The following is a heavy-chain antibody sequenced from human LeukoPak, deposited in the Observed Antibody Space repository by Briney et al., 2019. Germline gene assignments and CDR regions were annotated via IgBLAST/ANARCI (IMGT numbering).Heavy chain of an antibody. Sequence: GGSLRLSCAASGFTFSSYGMHWVRQAPGKGLECVAVIWYDGSNQYYADSMKGRFTISRDNSKNTLWLQMNSLRDEDTAVYYCAKGGLGGSGWAGDYYYYMDAWGKGITVTVSS. CDR1: GFTFSSYG. V-gene: IGHV3-33*03. CDR3: AKGGLGGSGWAGDYYYYMDA. CDR2: IWYDGSNQ. J-gene: IGHJ6*03. D-gene: IGHD6-19*01.